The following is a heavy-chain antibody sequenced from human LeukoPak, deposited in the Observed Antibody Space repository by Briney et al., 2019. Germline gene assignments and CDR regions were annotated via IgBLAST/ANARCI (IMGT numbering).Heavy chain of an antibody. D-gene: IGHD2-8*01. Sequence: GWSLRRSAAASGFTFTSYTTNWVRQAPGKGLEWVSSISNSSNYIYYADSVKGRFTISRDNAKNSLYLQMNSLRAEDTAVYYCAREWPEWRYFDYWGQATVVTVCS. CDR3: AREWPEWRYFDY. V-gene: IGHV3-21*01. CDR2: ISNSSNYI. J-gene: IGHJ4*02. CDR1: GFTFTSYT.